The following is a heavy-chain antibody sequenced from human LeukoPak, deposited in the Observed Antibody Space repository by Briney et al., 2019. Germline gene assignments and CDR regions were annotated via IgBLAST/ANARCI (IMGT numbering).Heavy chain of an antibody. J-gene: IGHJ4*02. CDR1: GDSVSSNSAV. D-gene: IGHD3-9*01. V-gene: IGHV6-1*01. CDR3: ARGGFDAYFNY. CDR2: TYYRSKWYY. Sequence: SQALSLTCATSGDSVSSNSAVWHWIRQSPSRGLEWLGRTYYRSKWYYDYSVSVRSRMTINPDTSNNLFSLQLNSVTPEDTAVYYCARGGFDAYFNYWGQGTLVTVSS.